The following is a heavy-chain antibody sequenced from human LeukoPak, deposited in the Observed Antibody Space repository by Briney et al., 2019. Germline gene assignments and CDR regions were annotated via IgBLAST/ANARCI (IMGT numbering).Heavy chain of an antibody. V-gene: IGHV7-4-1*02. J-gene: IGHJ4*02. CDR2: INTNTGNP. CDR1: GYTFTSYA. CDR3: ARDGGNYGYNSAHFDY. D-gene: IGHD5-24*01. Sequence: ASVKVSCKDSGYTFTSYAMNWVRQAPGQGLEWMGWINTNTGNPTYAQGFTGRFVFSLDTSVSTAYLQISSLKAEDTAVYYCARDGGNYGYNSAHFDYWGQGTLVTVSS.